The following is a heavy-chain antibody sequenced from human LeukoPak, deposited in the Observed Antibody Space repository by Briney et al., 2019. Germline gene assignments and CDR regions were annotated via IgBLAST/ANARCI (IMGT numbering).Heavy chain of an antibody. CDR3: ATARAYNYGSLGE. CDR2: IYSGGST. V-gene: IGHV3-53*01. D-gene: IGHD5-18*01. Sequence: GGSLRLSCAASGFTVSSNYMSWVRQAPGKGLEWVSVIYSGGSTFYADSVKGRFSIPRDNSKNKLYIQMNSLRAEDTAVYYSATARAYNYGSLGEWGHGTLVTVSS. J-gene: IGHJ4*01. CDR1: GFTVSSNY.